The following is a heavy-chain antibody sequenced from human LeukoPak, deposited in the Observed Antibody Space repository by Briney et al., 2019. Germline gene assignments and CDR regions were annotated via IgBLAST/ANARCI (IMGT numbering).Heavy chain of an antibody. J-gene: IGHJ4*02. Sequence: ASVKASCKASGYTFISHGLIWVRQAPGQGLEWMGWINTNTGNPTYALGFTGRFVFSLDTSVSTAYLQISGLKAEDTAIYYCARGREQWLTTVDYWGQGTLVTVSS. CDR1: GYTFISHG. CDR2: INTNTGNP. V-gene: IGHV7-4-1*02. D-gene: IGHD6-19*01. CDR3: ARGREQWLTTVDY.